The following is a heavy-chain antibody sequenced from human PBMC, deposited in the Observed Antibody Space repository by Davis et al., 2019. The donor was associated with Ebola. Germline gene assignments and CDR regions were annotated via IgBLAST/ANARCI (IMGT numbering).Heavy chain of an antibody. CDR2: ISNNGGNK. CDR3: ARATHFDY. V-gene: IGHV3-30*03. D-gene: IGHD5-12*01. Sequence: GGSLRLSCAASGFTLSSYGMHWVRQAPGKGLEWVAGISNNGGNKYYADSVKGRFTISRDNSKNTLYLQMNSLRAEDTAVYYCARATHFDYWGQGTLVTVSS. J-gene: IGHJ4*02. CDR1: GFTLSSYG.